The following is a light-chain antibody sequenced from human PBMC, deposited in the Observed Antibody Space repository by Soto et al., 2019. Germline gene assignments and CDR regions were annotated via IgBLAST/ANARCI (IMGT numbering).Light chain of an antibody. J-gene: IGKJ1*01. CDR1: QTVRDN. V-gene: IGKV3D-15*01. CDR3: QHYNSYSEA. CDR2: GAT. Sequence: EVVMTQSRATLAVSPGDRATLSCRASQTVRDNLGWYQQKPGQPPRIIIYGATTRATGIPARFRGSGSGTEFTLTISSLKPDDFETYYCQHYNSYSEAFGQGTKVDI.